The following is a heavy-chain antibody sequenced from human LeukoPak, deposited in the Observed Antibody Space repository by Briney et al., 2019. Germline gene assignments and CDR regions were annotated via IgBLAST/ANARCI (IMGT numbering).Heavy chain of an antibody. D-gene: IGHD3-10*01. CDR2: IFGNGDTT. J-gene: IGHJ4*02. Sequence: GGSLRLTCAASGFSFSSYAMNWVRQAPGKGLEWVSIIFGNGDTTYYADSVKGRFTVSRDNSKDTLYLQMNDLRPDDTAIYYCAKRNTMVRGGPCFDYWGQGLLVTVSS. V-gene: IGHV3-23*01. CDR3: AKRNTMVRGGPCFDY. CDR1: GFSFSSYA.